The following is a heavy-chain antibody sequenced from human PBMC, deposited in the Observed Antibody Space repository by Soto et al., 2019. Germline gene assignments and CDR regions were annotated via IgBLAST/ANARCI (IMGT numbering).Heavy chain of an antibody. Sequence: ASVKVSCKASGYTFTTYSMHWVPQAPGQRLEWMGWINAGNGNTKYSQKFQGRVTITRDTSASTAYMELSSLRSEDTAVYYCARFYCSGDRCYFDYWGQGTLVTVSS. CDR1: GYTFTTYS. J-gene: IGHJ4*02. CDR2: INAGNGNT. V-gene: IGHV1-3*01. D-gene: IGHD2-15*01. CDR3: ARFYCSGDRCYFDY.